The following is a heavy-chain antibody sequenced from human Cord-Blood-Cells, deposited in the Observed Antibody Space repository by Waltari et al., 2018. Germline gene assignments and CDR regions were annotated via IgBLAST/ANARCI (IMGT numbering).Heavy chain of an antibody. D-gene: IGHD4-17*01. V-gene: IGHV4-34*01. J-gene: IGHJ5*02. CDR2: SNHGGST. CDR1: GGSFSGYY. CDR3: ARGYGGNSRPDGWTCDWFDR. Sequence: QVQLQQWGPGLLKPSETLSLTCAVYGGSFSGYYWSWIRHPPGKGLEWLGESNHGGSTNYTPSLKRRVTISVDTSKNQFSLRLGLVTAADAAVYYCARGYGGNSRPDGWTCDWFDRWGQGTLVTASS.